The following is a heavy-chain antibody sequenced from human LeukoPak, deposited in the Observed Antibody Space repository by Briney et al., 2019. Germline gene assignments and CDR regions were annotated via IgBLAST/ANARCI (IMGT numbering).Heavy chain of an antibody. CDR2: IYYSGST. D-gene: IGHD3-22*01. CDR1: GGSISSYY. J-gene: IGHJ4*02. Sequence: MASETLSLTCTVSGGSISSYYWSWIRQPPGKGLEWIGYIYYSGSTNYNPSLKSRVTISVDTSKNQFSLKLSSVTAADTAVYYCARGRREWPYDSSGYYSRVLDYWGQGTLVTVSS. CDR3: ARGRREWPYDSSGYYSRVLDY. V-gene: IGHV4-59*12.